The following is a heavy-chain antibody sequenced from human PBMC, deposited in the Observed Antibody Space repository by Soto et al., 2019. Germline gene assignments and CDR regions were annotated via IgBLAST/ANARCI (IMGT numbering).Heavy chain of an antibody. J-gene: IGHJ4*02. D-gene: IGHD3-22*01. Sequence: GGSLRLSCTASGFTFDDYAMHWVRQAQGKGLEWVSGISWNSGSIGYADSVKGRFTISRDNAKNSLYLRMNSLRAEDTALYYCAKDNADSSGYYNPFDYWGQGTLVTVSS. CDR2: ISWNSGSI. CDR1: GFTFDDYA. V-gene: IGHV3-9*01. CDR3: AKDNADSSGYYNPFDY.